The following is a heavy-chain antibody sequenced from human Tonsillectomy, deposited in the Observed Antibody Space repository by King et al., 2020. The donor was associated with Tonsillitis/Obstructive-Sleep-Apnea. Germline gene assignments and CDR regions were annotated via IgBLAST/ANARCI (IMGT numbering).Heavy chain of an antibody. Sequence: DVQLVESGGGLVKPGGSLILSCAASDFSFSYYSMNWVRQAPGKGLEWGSSISSRSSYKYYANSVTGRFTISRDNAKKSLYLQMNSLRAQDTAVYYCASSGDYTSPFDYWGQGTLVTVSS. D-gene: IGHD4-17*01. V-gene: IGHV3-21*01. CDR3: ASSGDYTSPFDY. J-gene: IGHJ4*02. CDR2: ISSRSSYK. CDR1: DFSFSYYS.